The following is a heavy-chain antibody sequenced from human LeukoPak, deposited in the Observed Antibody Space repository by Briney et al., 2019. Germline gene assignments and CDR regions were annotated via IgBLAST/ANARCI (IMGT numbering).Heavy chain of an antibody. J-gene: IGHJ4*02. CDR1: GGTFSSYT. CDR3: VREDPYNWYWVLGY. V-gene: IGHV1-69*05. CDR2: IIPIFGTA. Sequence: SVKVSCKASGGTFSSYTISWVRQAPGQGLEWMGRIIPIFGTANYAQKFQGRVTITTDESTSTAYMELSSLRSEDKAVYYCVREDPYNWYWVLGYWGQGTLGTVSS. D-gene: IGHD1-7*01.